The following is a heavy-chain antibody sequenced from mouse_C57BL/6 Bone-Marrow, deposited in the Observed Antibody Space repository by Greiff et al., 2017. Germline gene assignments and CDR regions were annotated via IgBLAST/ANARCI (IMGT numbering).Heavy chain of an antibody. Sequence: EVKLLESGPGLAKPSQTLSLTCSVTGYSIPSDYWNWIRKFPGNKLEYMGYISYSGSTYYNPSLKSRISITRDTSKNQYYLQLNSVTTEDTATYXCARNYYGRGYLDYWGQGTTLTVSS. CDR2: ISYSGST. CDR1: GYSIPSDY. J-gene: IGHJ2*01. CDR3: ARNYYGRGYLDY. D-gene: IGHD1-1*01. V-gene: IGHV3-8*01.